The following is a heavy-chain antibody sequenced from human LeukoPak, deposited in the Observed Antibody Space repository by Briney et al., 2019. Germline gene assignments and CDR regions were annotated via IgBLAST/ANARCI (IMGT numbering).Heavy chain of an antibody. D-gene: IGHD2-15*01. CDR1: GGSISSYY. V-gene: IGHV4-59*01. J-gene: IGHJ1*01. Sequence: PSETLSLTCTVSGGSISSYYWSWIRQPPGKGLEWIGYIYYSGSTNYNPSLKSRVTISVDTSKIQFSLKLSSVTAADMAVYYCARDQSAAYFQHWGQGTLVTVSS. CDR2: IYYSGST. CDR3: ARDQSAAYFQH.